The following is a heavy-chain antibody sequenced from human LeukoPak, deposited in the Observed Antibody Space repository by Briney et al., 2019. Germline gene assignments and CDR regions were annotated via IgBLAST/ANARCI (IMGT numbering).Heavy chain of an antibody. CDR2: INPNSGGT. Sequence: ASVKVSCKASGYTFTGYYMHWVRQAPGQGLEWMGWINPNSGGTNYAQKFQGRVTMTRDTSISTAYMELSKLRSDDTAVYYCARASMVRGVIITKSSGSLPPGYWGQGTLVTVSS. CDR1: GYTFTGYY. J-gene: IGHJ4*02. D-gene: IGHD3-10*01. V-gene: IGHV1-2*02. CDR3: ARASMVRGVIITKSSGSLPPGY.